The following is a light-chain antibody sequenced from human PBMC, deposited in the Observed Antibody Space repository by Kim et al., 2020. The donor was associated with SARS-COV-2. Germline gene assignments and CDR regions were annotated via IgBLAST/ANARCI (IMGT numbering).Light chain of an antibody. CDR2: DTS. V-gene: IGLV7-46*01. CDR1: PGTVTGDHY. J-gene: IGLJ3*02. CDR3: LLSYPSGRV. Sequence: PEGPVTLTCGASPGTVTGDHYPYWFQQKPGQAPKALIWDTSNKQSWTPARFSGSLLGAKAALTLSGAQRDDEAEYYCLLSYPSGRVFGGGTQLTVL.